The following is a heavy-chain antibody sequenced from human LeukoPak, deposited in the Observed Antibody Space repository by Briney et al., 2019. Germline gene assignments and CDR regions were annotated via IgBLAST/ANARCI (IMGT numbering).Heavy chain of an antibody. CDR1: GFSFSSNA. CDR2: ISGSGGST. D-gene: IGHD3-10*01. CDR3: AKVVVVRGATYDY. J-gene: IGHJ4*02. V-gene: IGHV3-23*01. Sequence: GGSLRLSCAASGFSFSSNAMTWVGQAPGKGLEWVSAISGSGGSTYYADSVKGRFTISRDNSKNTLFLQMNGLMAEDTAVYYCAKVVVVRGATYDYWGQGTLVTVSS.